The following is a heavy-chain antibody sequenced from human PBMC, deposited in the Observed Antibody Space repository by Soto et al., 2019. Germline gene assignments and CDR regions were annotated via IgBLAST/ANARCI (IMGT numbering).Heavy chain of an antibody. CDR1: GGSISSGGYY. CDR2: ISYSGST. J-gene: IGHJ6*02. Sequence: PSETLSLTCTVSGGSISSGGYYWSWIRQHPGTGLEWIGYISYSGSTYYNPSLKSRVTISVDRSKNQFSLKLSSVTAADTAVYYCARHHSGDVLRYFDWLLPYYYYGMDVWGQGTTVTVSS. D-gene: IGHD3-9*01. V-gene: IGHV4-31*03. CDR3: ARHHSGDVLRYFDWLLPYYYYGMDV.